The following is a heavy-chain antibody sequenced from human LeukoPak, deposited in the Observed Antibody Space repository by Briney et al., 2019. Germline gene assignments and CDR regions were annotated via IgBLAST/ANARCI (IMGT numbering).Heavy chain of an antibody. CDR3: ARASGGIQGDFDY. CDR1: GGTFSSYA. J-gene: IGHJ4*02. V-gene: IGHV1-69*01. D-gene: IGHD5-18*01. Sequence: SVKVSCKASGGTFSSYAISWLRQAPGQGLEWMGGIIPIFGTANYAQKFQGRVTITADESTSTAYMELSGLRSEDTAVYYCARASGGIQGDFDYWGQGTLVTVSS. CDR2: IIPIFGTA.